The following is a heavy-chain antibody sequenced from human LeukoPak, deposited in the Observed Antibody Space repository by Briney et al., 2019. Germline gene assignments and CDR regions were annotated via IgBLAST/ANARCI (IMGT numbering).Heavy chain of an antibody. CDR2: INPNSGGT. D-gene: IGHD6-13*01. CDR1: GYTFPSYG. CDR3: AREPRRIAAAGTVDY. Sequence: GASVKVSCKASGYTFPSYGIRWVRQAPGQGLEWMGWINPNSGGTNYAQKFQGRVTMTRDTSISTAYIELRRVRSDDTAVYYCAREPRRIAAAGTVDYWGQGTLVTVSS. V-gene: IGHV1-2*02. J-gene: IGHJ4*02.